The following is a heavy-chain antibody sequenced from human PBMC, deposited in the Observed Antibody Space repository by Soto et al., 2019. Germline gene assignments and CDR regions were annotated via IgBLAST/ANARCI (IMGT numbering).Heavy chain of an antibody. J-gene: IGHJ4*02. CDR3: ARDPGHSGWYIRAGDY. CDR1: GFTFSSYA. V-gene: IGHV3-30-3*01. D-gene: IGHD6-19*01. Sequence: PGGSLRLSCAASGFTFSSYAMHWVRQAPGKGLEWVAVISYDGSNKYYADSVKGRFTISRDNSKNTLYLQMNSLRAEDTAVYYCARDPGHSGWYIRAGDYWGQGTLVTVSS. CDR2: ISYDGSNK.